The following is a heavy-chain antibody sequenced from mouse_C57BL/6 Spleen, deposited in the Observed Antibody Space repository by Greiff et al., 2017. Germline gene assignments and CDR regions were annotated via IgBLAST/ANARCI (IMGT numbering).Heavy chain of an antibody. CDR1: GYSITSGYY. V-gene: IGHV3-6*01. CDR2: ISYDGSN. J-gene: IGHJ2*01. CDR3: ARGRSYFDY. Sequence: VQLKESGPGLVKPSQSLSLTCSVTGYSITSGYYCNWIRQFPGNQLEWMGYISYDGSNNYNPSLKNRISITRDTSKNQFFLKLNSVTTEDTATYYCARGRSYFDYWGQGTTLTVSS.